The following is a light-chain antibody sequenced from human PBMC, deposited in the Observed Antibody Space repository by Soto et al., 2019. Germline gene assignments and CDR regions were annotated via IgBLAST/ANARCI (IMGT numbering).Light chain of an antibody. CDR3: HKYKSAPST. Sequence: DIQMTQSPSSLSASVGDRVTITCRASQGIANHLAWYQQKPGKAPNLLIYAASTLQSGVPSRFSGSGFGTDFTLTISSLQPEDVATSYGHKYKSAPSTFGPGTKVDI. CDR1: QGIANH. V-gene: IGKV1-27*01. J-gene: IGKJ3*01. CDR2: AAS.